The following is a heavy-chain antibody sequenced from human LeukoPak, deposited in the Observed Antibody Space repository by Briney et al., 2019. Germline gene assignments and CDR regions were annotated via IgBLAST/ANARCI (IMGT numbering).Heavy chain of an antibody. CDR1: GYPFTAYG. J-gene: IGHJ5*02. V-gene: IGHV1-18*01. CDR3: ARDWWGYDVLTGDNWFDP. Sequence: GASVNVSCTASGYPFTAYGITWVRQAPGQGLEWMGWINTYNGGTNYGEKFQGRLTMTTDTSTSTAYIELRSLTSDDTAAYYCARDWWGYDVLTGDNWFDPWGQGTLVTVSS. CDR2: INTYNGGT. D-gene: IGHD3-9*01.